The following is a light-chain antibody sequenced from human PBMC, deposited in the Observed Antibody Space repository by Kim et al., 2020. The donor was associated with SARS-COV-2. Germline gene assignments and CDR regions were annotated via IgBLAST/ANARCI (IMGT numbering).Light chain of an antibody. CDR1: QSISSY. Sequence: SASVGDRVTNTCRASQSISSYLNWYQQKPGKAPKLLIYAASSLQSGVPSRFSGSGSGTDFTLTISSLQPEDFATYYCQQSYSTLRSFGQGTKLEI. CDR2: AAS. CDR3: QQSYSTLRS. V-gene: IGKV1-39*01. J-gene: IGKJ2*03.